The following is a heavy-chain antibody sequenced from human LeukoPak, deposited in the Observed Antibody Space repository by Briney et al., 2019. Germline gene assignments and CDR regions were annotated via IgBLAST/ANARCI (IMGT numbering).Heavy chain of an antibody. V-gene: IGHV3-7*01. CDR1: GFTFTTYW. D-gene: IGHD1-14*01. J-gene: IGHJ5*02. CDR3: AKVFVLMRGTPENWFDP. CDR2: INQDGSEK. Sequence: GESLRLSCAASGFTFTTYWMSWVRQAPGKGLEWVANINQDGSEKYFVDSVRGRFTISRDNSMDTLYLQMNSLRDEDTAIYFCAKVFVLMRGTPENWFDPWGQGTLVTVSS.